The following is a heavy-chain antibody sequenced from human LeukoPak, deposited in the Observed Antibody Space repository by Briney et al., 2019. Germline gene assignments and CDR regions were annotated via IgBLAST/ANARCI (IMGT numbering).Heavy chain of an antibody. CDR3: ARGVVAATFYYYMDV. Sequence: ASVTVSCKPSGYTFTGYYIHWVRQAPGQGLEWMGWINPSSGGTNYPQKFQGRVTMTRDTSLSTAYMELSGLRSDDTAVYYCARGVVAATFYYYMDVWGKGTTVTVSS. V-gene: IGHV1-2*02. CDR2: INPSSGGT. D-gene: IGHD2-15*01. CDR1: GYTFTGYY. J-gene: IGHJ6*03.